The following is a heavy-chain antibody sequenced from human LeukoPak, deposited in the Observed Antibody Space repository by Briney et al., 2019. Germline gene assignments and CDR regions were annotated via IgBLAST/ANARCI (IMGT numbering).Heavy chain of an antibody. J-gene: IGHJ6*04. Sequence: GGSLRLSCAASGFTFSSYSMHWVRQAPGKGLEWVSSISSSSSYIYYADSVKGRFTISRDNAKNSLYLQMNSLRAEDTAVYYCAIDDVVVAATPGGYYYYGMDGWAKGPRSPSPQ. CDR3: AIDDVVVAATPGGYYYYGMDG. D-gene: IGHD2-15*01. CDR1: GFTFSSYS. CDR2: ISSSSSYI. V-gene: IGHV3-21*01.